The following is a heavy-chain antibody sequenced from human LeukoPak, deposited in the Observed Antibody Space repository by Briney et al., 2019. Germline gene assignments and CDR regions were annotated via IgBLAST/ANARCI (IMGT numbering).Heavy chain of an antibody. CDR2: IKDDGSEE. J-gene: IGHJ6*02. Sequence: PGGSLRLSCAASGFTFSSYWMSWVRQAPGKGLEWVANIKDDGSEEYYVDSVKGRLTISRDNAKNSLYLQMSSLRAEDTAVYYCTTWGSGMDVWGQGTTVTVSS. CDR3: TTWGSGMDV. D-gene: IGHD7-27*01. V-gene: IGHV3-7*03. CDR1: GFTFSSYW.